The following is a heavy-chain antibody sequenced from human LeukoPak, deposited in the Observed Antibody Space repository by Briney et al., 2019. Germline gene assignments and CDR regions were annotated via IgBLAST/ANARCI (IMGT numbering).Heavy chain of an antibody. J-gene: IGHJ4*02. V-gene: IGHV3-7*01. CDR2: INQDGREK. D-gene: IGHD2-15*01. CDR3: ARGGFSPDDY. CDR1: GFTLSGHW. Sequence: PGGSLRLSCVASGFTLSGHWMSWVRQAPGQGLEWMANINQDGREKHYLDSVKGRFTISRDNAKNSLYLQMNSLRVDDTAVYYCARGGFSPDDYWGQGTLVTVSS.